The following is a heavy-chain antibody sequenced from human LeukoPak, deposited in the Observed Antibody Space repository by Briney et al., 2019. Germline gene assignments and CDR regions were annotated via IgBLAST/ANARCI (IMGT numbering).Heavy chain of an antibody. D-gene: IGHD3-3*01. J-gene: IGHJ4*02. Sequence: ASVKVSCKASGYTFTGYYMHWVRQAPGQGLEWMGWINPNSGGTNYAQKFQGRVTMTRDTSISTAYKELSRLRSDDTAVYYCARAFTIFGVVPAYWGQGTLVTVYS. V-gene: IGHV1-2*02. CDR1: GYTFTGYY. CDR3: ARAFTIFGVVPAY. CDR2: INPNSGGT.